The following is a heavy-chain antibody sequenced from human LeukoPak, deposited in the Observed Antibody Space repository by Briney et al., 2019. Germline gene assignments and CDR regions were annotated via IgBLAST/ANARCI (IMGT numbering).Heavy chain of an antibody. CDR2: ISSDGRDK. Sequence: PGGSLRLSCAASGFTFSGYAIHWVRQAPGKGLEWAAVISSDGRDKHHADSVKGRFTISRDNSKNTLYLQTNSLRAEDTAVYYCARDLRRFAAYYFDYWGQGTQVTVSS. D-gene: IGHD5/OR15-5a*01. CDR1: GFTFSGYA. V-gene: IGHV3-30*03. J-gene: IGHJ4*02. CDR3: ARDLRRFAAYYFDY.